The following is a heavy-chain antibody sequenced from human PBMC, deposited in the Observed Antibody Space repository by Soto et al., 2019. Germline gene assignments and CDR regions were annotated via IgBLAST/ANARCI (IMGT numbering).Heavy chain of an antibody. J-gene: IGHJ3*02. D-gene: IGHD3-22*01. CDR2: IYYSWNT. V-gene: IGHV4-30-4*01. Sequence: SETLSLTCNVSGDSISMGDYYWSGIRQPPGKGLEWIGYIYYSWNTYYNPSLNSRITISVDMSKNQFSLKLSSVTAADTAVYYCARAVDSGGFPDAFDIWGQGTMVTVSS. CDR3: ARAVDSGGFPDAFDI. CDR1: GDSISMGDYY.